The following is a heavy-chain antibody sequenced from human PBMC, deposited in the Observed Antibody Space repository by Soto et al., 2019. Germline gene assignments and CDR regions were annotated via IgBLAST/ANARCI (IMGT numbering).Heavy chain of an antibody. Sequence: PSETLSLTCTVSGGSIISSSYYWGWIRQPPGKGLEWIGSIYYSGSTYYNPSLKSRVTISVDTSKNQFSLKLSSVTAADTAVYYCARHHHYYGSGSYYQNWFDPWGQGTLVTVSS. CDR2: IYYSGST. D-gene: IGHD3-10*01. CDR1: GGSIISSSYY. J-gene: IGHJ5*02. CDR3: ARHHHYYGSGSYYQNWFDP. V-gene: IGHV4-39*01.